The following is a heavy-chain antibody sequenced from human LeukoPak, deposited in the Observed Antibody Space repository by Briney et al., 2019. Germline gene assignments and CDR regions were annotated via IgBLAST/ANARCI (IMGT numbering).Heavy chain of an antibody. D-gene: IGHD2-2*01. V-gene: IGHV3-30*18. CDR2: ISYDGSNK. J-gene: IGHJ4*02. CDR3: AKAIYRYQLLWNDY. Sequence: PGRSLRLSCAASGFTFSSYGMHWVRQAPGKGLEWAAVISYDGSNKYYADSVKGRFTISRDNSKNTLYLQMNSLRAEDTAVYYCAKAIYRYQLLWNDYWGQGTLVTVSS. CDR1: GFTFSSYG.